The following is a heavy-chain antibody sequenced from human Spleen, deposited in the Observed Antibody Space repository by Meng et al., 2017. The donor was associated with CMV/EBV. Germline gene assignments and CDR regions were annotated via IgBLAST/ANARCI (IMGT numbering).Heavy chain of an antibody. CDR2: IYYSGST. V-gene: IGHV4-61*01. D-gene: IGHD6-13*01. CDR3: ARESVGAAGTGDYFDY. CDR1: GSVSSGSSY. Sequence: GSVSSGSSYWSRIRQPSGKGLEWIGYIYYSGSTNYNPSLKSRVTISVDTSKNQFSLKLSSVTAADTAVYYCARESVGAAGTGDYFDYWGQGTLVTVSS. J-gene: IGHJ4*02.